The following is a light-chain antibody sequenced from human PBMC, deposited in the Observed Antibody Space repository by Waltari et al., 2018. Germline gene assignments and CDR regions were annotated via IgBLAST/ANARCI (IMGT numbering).Light chain of an antibody. CDR1: QGISSY. CDR2: TAS. V-gene: IGKV1-9*01. CDR3: QQIKSYPIT. J-gene: IGKJ5*01. Sequence: DIQLTQSPSFLSASVGDRVTITCRASQGISSYLAWYQQKPGRAPKFLIYTASTLQSGVPSRFSGSGSGTEFTLTISSLQPEDFATYYCQQIKSYPITFGQGTRLEIK.